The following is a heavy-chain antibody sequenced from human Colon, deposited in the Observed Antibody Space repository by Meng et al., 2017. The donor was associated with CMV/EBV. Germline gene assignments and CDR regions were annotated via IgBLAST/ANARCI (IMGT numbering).Heavy chain of an antibody. V-gene: IGHV3-74*01. D-gene: IGHD1-26*01. CDR1: GFTFSTYW. J-gene: IGHJ4*02. Sequence: GGSLRLSCAASGFTFSTYWMHWVRQAPGKGLGWVSRIYSDASITNYADSVKGRFTIARDNAKNTLYLQMNSLRAEDTAIYYCARGGSRSYFFDNWGQGTLVTVSS. CDR2: IYSDASIT. CDR3: ARGGSRSYFFDN.